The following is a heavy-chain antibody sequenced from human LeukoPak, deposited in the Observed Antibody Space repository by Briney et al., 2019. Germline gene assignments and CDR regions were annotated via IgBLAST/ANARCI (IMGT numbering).Heavy chain of an antibody. CDR2: ITSSSSTI. V-gene: IGHV3-48*01. J-gene: IGHJ4*02. CDR3: ARGGAARPDY. D-gene: IGHD6-6*01. CDR1: GFTFSSYS. Sequence: GGSLRLSCAASGFTFSSYSMNWVRQAPGKGLEWVSFITSSSSTIHYVDSVKGRFIISRDNAKNSLYLQMNSLRAEDTAVYYCARGGAARPDYWGQGTMVTVSS.